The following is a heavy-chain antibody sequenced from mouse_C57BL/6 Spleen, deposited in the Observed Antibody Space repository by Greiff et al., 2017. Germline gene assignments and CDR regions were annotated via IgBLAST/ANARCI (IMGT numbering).Heavy chain of an antibody. J-gene: IGHJ3*01. Sequence: QVQLQQSGAELVKPGASVKLSCKASGYTFTSYWMQWVKQRPGQGLEWIGEIDPSDSYTNYNQKFKGKATLTVDTSSSTAYMQLSSLTSEDSAVYYCARGGVDYWGQGTLVTVSA. CDR2: IDPSDSYT. CDR3: ARGGVDY. CDR1: GYTFTSYW. V-gene: IGHV1-50*01.